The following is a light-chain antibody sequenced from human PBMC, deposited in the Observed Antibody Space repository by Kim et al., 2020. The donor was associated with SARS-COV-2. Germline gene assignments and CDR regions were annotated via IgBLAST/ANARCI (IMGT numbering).Light chain of an antibody. CDR2: GNS. J-gene: IGLJ1*01. Sequence: GVTSSCTGSSSNIGAGYDVHWYQQLPGTAPKLLIYGNSNRPSGVPDRFSGSKSDTSASLAITGLQAEDEADYYCQSYDSSLSGYVFGTGTKVTVL. CDR1: SSNIGAGYD. CDR3: QSYDSSLSGYV. V-gene: IGLV1-40*01.